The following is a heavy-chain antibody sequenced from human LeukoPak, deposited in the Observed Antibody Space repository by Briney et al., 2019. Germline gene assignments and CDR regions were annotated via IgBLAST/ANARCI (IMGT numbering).Heavy chain of an antibody. CDR3: AKDRSIGTYYTFDH. V-gene: IGHV3-23*01. CDR1: GFTFSSYA. CDR2: ISGSGGST. D-gene: IGHD1-26*01. Sequence: GGSLRLSCAASGFTFSSYAMSWVRQAPGKGLEWVSAISGSGGSTYYADSVKGRFTVSRDNSNNRLYLQMSGLTAADTAVYYCAKDRSIGTYYTFDHWGQGTLVTVSS. J-gene: IGHJ4*02.